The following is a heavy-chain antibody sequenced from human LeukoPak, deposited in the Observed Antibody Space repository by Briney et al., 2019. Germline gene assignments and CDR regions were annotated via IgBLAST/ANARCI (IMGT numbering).Heavy chain of an antibody. D-gene: IGHD5-12*01. CDR3: ARDLIVATINYYYYYMDV. CDR2: INHSGST. J-gene: IGHJ6*03. CDR1: GGSFSGYY. Sequence: PSETLSLTCAVYGGSFSGYYWSWIRQPPGKGLEWIGEINHSGSTNYNPSLKSRVTISVDTSKNQFSLKLSSVTAADTAVYYCARDLIVATINYYYYYMDVWGKGTTVTISS. V-gene: IGHV4-34*01.